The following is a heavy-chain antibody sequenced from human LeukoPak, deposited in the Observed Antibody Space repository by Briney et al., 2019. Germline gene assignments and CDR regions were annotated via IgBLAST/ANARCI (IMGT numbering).Heavy chain of an antibody. D-gene: IGHD5-24*01. Sequence: SETLSLTCPVSGDSISGYYWRWIRQTPGKGGEGIGFMFYTGSTNYNTSLKRRVNILVDKSKKQFSLRLSSVTAADTAVYSCARGGGYNTFDYWGQGTLVTVSS. CDR1: GDSISGYY. CDR3: ARGGGYNTFDY. V-gene: IGHV4-59*01. CDR2: MFYTGST. J-gene: IGHJ4*02.